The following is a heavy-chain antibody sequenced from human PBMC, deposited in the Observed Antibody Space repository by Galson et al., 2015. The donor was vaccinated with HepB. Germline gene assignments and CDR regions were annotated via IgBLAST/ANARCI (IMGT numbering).Heavy chain of an antibody. Sequence: SLRLSCAASGFTVSSNYMSWVRQAPGKGLEWVSVIYSGGSTYYADSVKGRFTISRHNSKNTLYLQMNSLRAEDTAVYYCARDVRGYSYGYADYWGQGTLVTVSS. CDR1: GFTVSSNY. D-gene: IGHD5-18*01. J-gene: IGHJ4*02. CDR2: IYSGGST. CDR3: ARDVRGYSYGYADY. V-gene: IGHV3-53*04.